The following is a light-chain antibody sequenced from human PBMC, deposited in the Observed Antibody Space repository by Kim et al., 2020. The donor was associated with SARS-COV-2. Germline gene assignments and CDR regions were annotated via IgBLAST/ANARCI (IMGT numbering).Light chain of an antibody. CDR2: DDS. CDR1: NMGSKS. Sequence: PGKTARITCGGNNMGSKSGHWYQQKPGQAPVLVVYDDSDRPSGIPERFSGSNSGNTASLTITGAQAEDEADYYCSSRDFGAYLVIFGGGTKVTVL. J-gene: IGLJ2*01. CDR3: SSRDFGAYLVI. V-gene: IGLV3-21*03.